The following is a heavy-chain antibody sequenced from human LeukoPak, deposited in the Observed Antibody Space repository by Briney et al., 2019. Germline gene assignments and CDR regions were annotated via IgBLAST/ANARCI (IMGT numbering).Heavy chain of an antibody. CDR2: ISSSGSTI. J-gene: IGHJ4*02. CDR1: GFTFSSYA. D-gene: IGHD1-20*01. CDR3: ARAVSGGITGFRPYFDY. Sequence: PGGSLRLSCAASGFTFSSYAMSWVRQAPGKGLEWVSYISSSGSTIYYADSVKGRFTISRDNAKNSLYLQMNSLRAEDAAVYYCARAVSGGITGFRPYFDYWGQGTLVTVSS. V-gene: IGHV3-48*04.